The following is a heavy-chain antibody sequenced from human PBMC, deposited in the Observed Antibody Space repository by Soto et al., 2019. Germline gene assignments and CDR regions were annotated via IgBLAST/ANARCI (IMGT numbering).Heavy chain of an antibody. V-gene: IGHV1-24*01. J-gene: IGHJ3*02. D-gene: IGHD3-3*01. Sequence: ASVKVSCKVSGYTLTELSMHWVRQAPGKGLEWMGGFDPEDGETIYAQKFQGRVTMTEDTSTDTAYMELSSLRSEDTAVYYCATSLPTIPSPDDAFDIWGQGTMVTVSS. CDR1: GYTLTELS. CDR3: ATSLPTIPSPDDAFDI. CDR2: FDPEDGET.